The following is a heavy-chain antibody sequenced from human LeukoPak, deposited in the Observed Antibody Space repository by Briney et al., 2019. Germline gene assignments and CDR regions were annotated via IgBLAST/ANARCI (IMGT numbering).Heavy chain of an antibody. CDR1: GGTFSSYV. CDR3: ARTRRYSSSWYDQYYLDY. Sequence: GSSVKVSCKASGGTFSSYVISWVRQAPGQGLEWMGGIIPIFGTANYAQKFQGRVTITADESTSPAYMELSSLRSEDTAVYYCARTRRYSSSWYDQYYLDYWGQGTPVTVSS. J-gene: IGHJ4*02. V-gene: IGHV1-69*01. D-gene: IGHD6-13*01. CDR2: IIPIFGTA.